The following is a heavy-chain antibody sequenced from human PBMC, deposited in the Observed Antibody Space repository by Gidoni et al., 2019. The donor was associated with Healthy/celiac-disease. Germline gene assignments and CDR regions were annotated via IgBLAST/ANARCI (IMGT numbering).Heavy chain of an antibody. V-gene: IGHV4-59*08. CDR1: GGSISSYY. CDR3: ARFLVEYSSSSRPYYYYGMDV. CDR2: IYYSGST. D-gene: IGHD6-6*01. Sequence: QVQLQESGPGLVKPSETLSRTCTVSGGSISSYYWRWIRQPPGQGLEWIGYIYYSGSTTYNPALKSRVTISVETSKNQFSLKLSSVTAADTAVYYCARFLVEYSSSSRPYYYYGMDVWGQGTTVTVSS. J-gene: IGHJ6*02.